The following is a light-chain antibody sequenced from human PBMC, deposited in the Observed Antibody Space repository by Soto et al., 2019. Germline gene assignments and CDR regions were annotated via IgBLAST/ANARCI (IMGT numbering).Light chain of an antibody. CDR1: SSNIGDYY. CDR2: ANH. Sequence: QTVLTQPPSVSAARERNVTMSWSGSSSNIGDYYVSWYQQLPGTAPKLLIYANHTRPSGIPERFSASKSGTSATLGITGLQPGDEADYYCGTWDTSLSAGVFGSGTKVTVL. CDR3: GTWDTSLSAGV. V-gene: IGLV1-51*01. J-gene: IGLJ1*01.